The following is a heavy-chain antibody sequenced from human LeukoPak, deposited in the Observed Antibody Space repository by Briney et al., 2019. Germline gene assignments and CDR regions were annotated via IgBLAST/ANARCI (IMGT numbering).Heavy chain of an antibody. Sequence: GASVKVSCKASGYTFTGYYMHWVRQAPGQGLEWMGRINPNSGGTNYAQKFQGRVTMTRDTSISTAYMELSRLRSDDTAVYYCARFQSPGEPFGVVINWFDPWGQGTLVTVSS. CDR1: GYTFTGYY. J-gene: IGHJ5*02. D-gene: IGHD3-3*01. CDR3: ARFQSPGEPFGVVINWFDP. V-gene: IGHV1-2*06. CDR2: INPNSGGT.